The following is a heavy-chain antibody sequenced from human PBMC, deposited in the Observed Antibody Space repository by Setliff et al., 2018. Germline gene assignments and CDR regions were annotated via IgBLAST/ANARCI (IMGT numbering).Heavy chain of an antibody. CDR1: GFVFTNYA. J-gene: IGHJ4*02. D-gene: IGHD1-26*01. CDR3: ARGVGAMGDY. Sequence: ASVKVSCKASGFVFTNYAITWVRQAPGQGLEWMGWISPIYDYTNYAQKFQDRVTITADTSTGTAYMELRSLTSDDTAVYYCARGVGAMGDYWGQGTLVTVSS. CDR2: ISPIYDYT. V-gene: IGHV1-18*01.